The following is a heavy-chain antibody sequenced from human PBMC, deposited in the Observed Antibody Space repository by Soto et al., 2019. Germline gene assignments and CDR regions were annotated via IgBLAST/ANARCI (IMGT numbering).Heavy chain of an antibody. CDR1: GFTFTSYG. D-gene: IGHD3-22*01. CDR2: IWNDGSNK. J-gene: IGHJ4*02. V-gene: IGHV3-33*01. Sequence: LRLSCAASGFTFTSYGIHWVRQAPGKGLEWVAVIWNDGSNKYYADSVKGRFTISRDDFKNTLYLQMNSLRAEDMAVYYCATSYYSDNPYFDSWGQGALVTVSS. CDR3: ATSYYSDNPYFDS.